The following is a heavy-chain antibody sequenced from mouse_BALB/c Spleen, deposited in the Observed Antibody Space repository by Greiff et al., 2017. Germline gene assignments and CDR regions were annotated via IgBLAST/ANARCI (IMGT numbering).Heavy chain of an antibody. V-gene: IGHV5-9-3*01. D-gene: IGHD2-4*01. J-gene: IGHJ3*01. CDR3: AKYKIYYDYDWFAY. CDR1: GFTFSSYA. Sequence: EVQVVESGGGLVKPGGSLKLSCAASGFTFSSYAMSWVRQTPEKRLEWVASISSGGSYTYYPHSVKGSFTITRDNAKNTLYLKMSSLRSEDTAMYYCAKYKIYYDYDWFAYWGQGTLVTVSA. CDR2: ISSGGSYT.